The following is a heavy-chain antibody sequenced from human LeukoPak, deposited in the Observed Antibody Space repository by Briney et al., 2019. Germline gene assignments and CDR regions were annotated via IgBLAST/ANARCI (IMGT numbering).Heavy chain of an antibody. Sequence: GGSLRLSCAASGFTFSSYSMSWVRQAPGKGLEWVSAISGSGGSTYYADSVKGRFTISRDNSKNTLYLQMNSLRAEDTAVYYCAKDITLTVGATSDYWGQGTLVSVFS. D-gene: IGHD1-26*01. V-gene: IGHV3-23*01. CDR2: ISGSGGST. CDR3: AKDITLTVGATSDY. CDR1: GFTFSSYS. J-gene: IGHJ4*02.